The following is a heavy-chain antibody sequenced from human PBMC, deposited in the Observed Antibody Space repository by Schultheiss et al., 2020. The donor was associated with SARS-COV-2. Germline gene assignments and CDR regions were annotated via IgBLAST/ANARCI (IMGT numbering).Heavy chain of an antibody. CDR3: ARDPCYDFWRGYFVDSGMDV. Sequence: ASVKVSCKASGYTFLNYGISWVRQAPGQGLEWMGWISSYNGNTNYAQKLQGRVTMTTDTSTNAAYMELRSLRSDDTAVHYCARDPCYDFWRGYFVDSGMDVWGQGTTVTVSS. V-gene: IGHV1-18*04. D-gene: IGHD3-3*01. J-gene: IGHJ6*02. CDR2: ISSYNGNT. CDR1: GYTFLNYG.